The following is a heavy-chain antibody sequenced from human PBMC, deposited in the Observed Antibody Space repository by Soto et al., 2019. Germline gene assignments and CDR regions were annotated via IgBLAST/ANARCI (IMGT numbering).Heavy chain of an antibody. Sequence: EVQLVESGGGLVQPGGSLILSCAGSGFTLSDNYMDWVRQAPGKGLEWVGRTRNKANRYTTEYAASVKGRFTVSRDESMNSLHLQMNSLKTEDTAVYYCVRTSHYGSGTWNFDFWGQGTVVTVSS. CDR2: TRNKANRYTT. V-gene: IGHV3-72*01. CDR3: VRTSHYGSGTWNFDF. D-gene: IGHD3-10*01. CDR1: GFTLSDNY. J-gene: IGHJ4*02.